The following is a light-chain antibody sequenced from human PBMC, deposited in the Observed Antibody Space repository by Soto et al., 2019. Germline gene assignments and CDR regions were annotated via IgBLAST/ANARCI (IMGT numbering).Light chain of an antibody. J-gene: IGKJ1*01. CDR1: QSVSSSY. CDR2: GAS. Sequence: EIVLTQSPGTLSLSPGDRATLSCRASQSVSSSYLAWYQQKPGQAPRLLIYGASSRATGIPDRFSGSGSGTDFTLTISRLEPEDFGVYYCQQYGSSPWTFGQGTKVEIK. V-gene: IGKV3-20*01. CDR3: QQYGSSPWT.